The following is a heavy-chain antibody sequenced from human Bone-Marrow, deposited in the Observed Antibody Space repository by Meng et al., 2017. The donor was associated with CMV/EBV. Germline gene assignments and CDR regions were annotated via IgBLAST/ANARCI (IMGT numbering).Heavy chain of an antibody. CDR3: ARGDCSSTSCYSNYYYGMDV. CDR2: ISAYNGNT. V-gene: IGHV1-18*01. D-gene: IGHD2-2*02. Sequence: ASVKVSCKASGYTFTSYGIRWVRQAPGQGLEWMGWISAYNGNTNYAQKLQGRVTMTRNTYISTAYMELSSLRSEDTAVYYCARGDCSSTSCYSNYYYGMDVWGQGTTVTVSS. CDR1: GYTFTSYG. J-gene: IGHJ6*02.